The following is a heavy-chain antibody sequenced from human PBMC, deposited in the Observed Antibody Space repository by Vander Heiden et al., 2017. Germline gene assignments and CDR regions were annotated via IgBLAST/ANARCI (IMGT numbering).Heavy chain of an antibody. CDR2: IRSKAYGGTT. Sequence: EVQLVESGGGLVNPGRSLRLSCTASAFPFGDYAMSWFRQAPGKGLEWVGLIRSKAYGGTTEHAASVKDRFTISRDDSKSIAYLQMKSLKVADTAVYYCTRDTPGTHHLFPYDYWGQGTLVTVSS. V-gene: IGHV3-49*05. CDR1: AFPFGDYA. D-gene: IGHD3-10*01. J-gene: IGHJ4*02. CDR3: TRDTPGTHHLFPYDY.